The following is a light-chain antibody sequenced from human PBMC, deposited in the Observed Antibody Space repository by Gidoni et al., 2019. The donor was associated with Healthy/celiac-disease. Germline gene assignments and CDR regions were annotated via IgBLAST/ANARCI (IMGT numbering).Light chain of an antibody. CDR1: QSLSSY. J-gene: IGKJ4*01. CDR3: QQRSNWPPLP. Sequence: IELTQSPATLSLSPGERATLSCRASQSLSSYLAWYQQKPGHAPRLLIYDASNRATCIPARFSGSGSGTDFTLTFSSLEPDDFAVYDCQQRSNWPPLPFGGGTKVEIK. V-gene: IGKV3-11*01. CDR2: DAS.